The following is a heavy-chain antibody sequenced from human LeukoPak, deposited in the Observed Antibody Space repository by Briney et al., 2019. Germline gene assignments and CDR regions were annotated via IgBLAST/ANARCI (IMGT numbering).Heavy chain of an antibody. V-gene: IGHV3-23*01. J-gene: IGHJ4*02. D-gene: IGHD3-3*01. CDR1: GITFSSYA. Sequence: GGSLRLSCAASGITFSSYAMSWVRQAPGKGLEWVSAISGSGGSTYYADSVKGRFTISRDNSKNTLYLQMNSLRAEDTAVYYCAKGVYDFWSGYTYYFDYWGQGTLVTVSS. CDR2: ISGSGGST. CDR3: AKGVYDFWSGYTYYFDY.